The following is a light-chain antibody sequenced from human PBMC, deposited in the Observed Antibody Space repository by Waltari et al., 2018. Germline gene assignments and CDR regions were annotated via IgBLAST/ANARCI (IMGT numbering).Light chain of an antibody. CDR2: GDR. CDR1: SPNIGANYD. CDR3: QTYDSNLSGVV. Sequence: QSVLTQPPSVSGPPGQRVTISCTGSSPNIGANYDVPWYPQLPRTAPKLLIQGDRDRPAGVPDRCSGSKAGTSASLAITGLQSEDEADYYCQTYDSNLSGVVFGGGTKLTVL. V-gene: IGLV1-40*01. J-gene: IGLJ3*02.